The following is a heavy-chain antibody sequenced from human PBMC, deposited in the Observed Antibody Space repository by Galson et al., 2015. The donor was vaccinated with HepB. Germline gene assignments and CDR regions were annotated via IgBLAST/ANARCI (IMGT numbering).Heavy chain of an antibody. CDR1: GGSISSYY. D-gene: IGHD3-10*01. Sequence: ETLSLTCTVSGGSISSYYWSWIRQPPGKGLEWIGYIYYSGSTNYNPSLKSRVTISVDTSKNQFSLKLSSVTAADTAVYYCARGDIWSPSASDAFDIWGQGTMVTVSS. CDR2: IYYSGST. J-gene: IGHJ3*02. V-gene: IGHV4-59*01. CDR3: ARGDIWSPSASDAFDI.